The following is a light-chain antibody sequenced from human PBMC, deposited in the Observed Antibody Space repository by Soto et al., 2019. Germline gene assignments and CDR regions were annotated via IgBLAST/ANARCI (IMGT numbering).Light chain of an antibody. Sequence: EIVLTQSPATLSLSPGERATLSCRASQSLGYYLAWFQQKHGQAPRLLIYDTSNRASGIPDRFSGSGSGTDFTLTISSLDPEDFAVYYCQQRRDWPLTFGGGTKVESK. CDR1: QSLGYY. CDR2: DTS. J-gene: IGKJ4*01. CDR3: QQRRDWPLT. V-gene: IGKV3-11*01.